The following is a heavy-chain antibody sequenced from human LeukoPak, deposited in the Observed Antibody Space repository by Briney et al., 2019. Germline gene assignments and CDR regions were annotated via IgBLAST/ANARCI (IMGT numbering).Heavy chain of an antibody. D-gene: IGHD3-10*01. CDR1: GFIFSSCS. J-gene: IGHJ4*02. Sequence: GGSLRLSCAASGFIFSSCSMNWVRQAPGKGLEWVSYISSSSSTIYYEDSVKGRFTISRDNFKRTLYLQMNSLRAEDTAVYYCAKPFESGTYNNFFHYWGQGTLVTVFS. V-gene: IGHV3-48*01. CDR3: AKPFESGTYNNFFHY. CDR2: ISSSSSTI.